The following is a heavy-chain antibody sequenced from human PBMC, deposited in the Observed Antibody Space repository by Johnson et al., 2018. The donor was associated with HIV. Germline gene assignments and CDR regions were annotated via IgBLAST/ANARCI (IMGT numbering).Heavy chain of an antibody. CDR2: ISSSGFT. J-gene: IGHJ3*02. CDR3: ARHRGGHGSNWYDAFAI. V-gene: IGHV3-11*06. CDR1: GFTFSDYY. Sequence: QVQLVESGGGLVKPGGSLRLSCAASGFTFSDYYMNWMRQAPGKGLEWVSHISSSGFTYSADSVKGRFTVSRDKSKNTVYFQMNSLRAEDTAVYYCARHRGGHGSNWYDAFAIWGQGTVVTVSS. D-gene: IGHD6-13*01.